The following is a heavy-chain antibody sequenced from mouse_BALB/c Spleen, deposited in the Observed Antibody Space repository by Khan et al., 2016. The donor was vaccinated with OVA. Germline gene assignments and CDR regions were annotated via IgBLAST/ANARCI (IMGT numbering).Heavy chain of an antibody. Sequence: EVELVESGGGLVKPGGSLKLSCSASGFTFSNYAMSWVRQTPEKRLECVATISTGGHYTFYPASVKGRFTISRDNDKHTLYLQMTSLRSEDTAMFYCARSLVDYHAMDYWGQGTSVTVSS. CDR2: ISTGGHYT. D-gene: IGHD2-2*01. CDR3: ARSLVDYHAMDY. J-gene: IGHJ4*01. V-gene: IGHV5-9-3*01. CDR1: GFTFSNYA.